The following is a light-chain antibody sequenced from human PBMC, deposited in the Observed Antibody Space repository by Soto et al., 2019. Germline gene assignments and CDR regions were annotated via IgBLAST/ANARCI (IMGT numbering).Light chain of an antibody. V-gene: IGKV1-39*01. CDR2: AAS. CDR1: QSISSY. Sequence: IQMTQSPYSLSASVGDRVPIPCRARQSISSYLNWYQQKPGKAPKLLIYAASSLQSGVPPRFSGSGCGTEFTLTNSSLQTEDFATYYCQQSYSTPPYTFGPGTKLEIK. J-gene: IGKJ2*01. CDR3: QQSYSTPPYT.